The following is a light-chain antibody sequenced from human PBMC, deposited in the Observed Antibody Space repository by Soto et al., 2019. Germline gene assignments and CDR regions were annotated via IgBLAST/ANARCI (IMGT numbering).Light chain of an antibody. V-gene: IGKV1-39*01. CDR1: QSITNY. J-gene: IGKJ4*01. Sequence: DIQMTQSPSALSASVGDRVTITCRASQSITNYLNWYQHKPGQAHNLLIYAAYTLQAGVQSRFRGSGSGTDFTLTIRSLQPEDFATYFCKQSNSSPPTFGGGTKVDI. CDR3: KQSNSSPPT. CDR2: AAY.